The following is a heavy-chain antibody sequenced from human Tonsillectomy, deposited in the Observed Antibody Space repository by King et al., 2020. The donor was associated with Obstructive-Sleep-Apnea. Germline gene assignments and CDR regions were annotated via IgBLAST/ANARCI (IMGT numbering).Heavy chain of an antibody. CDR2: ISDSGTTT. Sequence: QVQLVESGGGLVTPGGSLRLSCAAYGFTFSDYYMSWIRQAPGKGLEWVSHISDSGTTTYYADSVRGRFTISRDNAKNSVYLQMNSLRAEDTAVYYCARDPAXXFGSGRAYWGQGTLVSXSS. V-gene: IGHV3-11*01. CDR3: ARDPAXXFGSGRAY. D-gene: IGHD3-10*01. CDR1: GFTFSDYY. J-gene: IGHJ4*02.